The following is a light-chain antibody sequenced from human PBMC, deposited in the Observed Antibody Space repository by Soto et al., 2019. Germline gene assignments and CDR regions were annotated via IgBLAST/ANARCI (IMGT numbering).Light chain of an antibody. CDR1: QTLSTNS. CDR3: LQYSNGPRT. V-gene: IGKV3-20*01. Sequence: EIVLTQSPGTLSLSPGERATLSCRASQTLSTNSLAWYQQRPGQTPRLLIYAASTRDTDIPDRFNGSGSGTDFALTISRLEPEDFALYYCLQYSNGPRTFGQGTKVEI. J-gene: IGKJ1*01. CDR2: AAS.